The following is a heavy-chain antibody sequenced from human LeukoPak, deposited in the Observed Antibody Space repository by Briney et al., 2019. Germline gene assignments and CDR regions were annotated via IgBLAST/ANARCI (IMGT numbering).Heavy chain of an antibody. CDR1: GGSISSGGYY. CDR3: ARDQGRYSGYDHYFDH. Sequence: PSETLSLTCTVSGGSISSGGYYWSWIRQHPGKGLEWIGYIYYSGSTYYNPSLKSRVTISVDTSKNQFSLKLSSVTAADTAVYYCARDQGRYSGYDHYFDHWGQGTLVPVSS. CDR2: IYYSGST. V-gene: IGHV4-31*03. D-gene: IGHD5-12*01. J-gene: IGHJ4*02.